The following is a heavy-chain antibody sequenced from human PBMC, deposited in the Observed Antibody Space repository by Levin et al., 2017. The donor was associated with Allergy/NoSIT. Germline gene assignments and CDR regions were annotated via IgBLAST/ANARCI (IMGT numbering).Heavy chain of an antibody. V-gene: IGHV3-21*01. J-gene: IGHJ4*02. CDR3: VRVEQQLFDY. CDR1: GFTFSSYT. Sequence: SCAASGFTFSSYTMGWVRQAPGKGLEWVSSLSHRSNYIYYADSVKGRFTISRDNAQNSLFLHMNSLRAGDTAVYFCVRVEQQLFDYWGQGALVTVSS. CDR2: LSHRSNYI. D-gene: IGHD6-13*01.